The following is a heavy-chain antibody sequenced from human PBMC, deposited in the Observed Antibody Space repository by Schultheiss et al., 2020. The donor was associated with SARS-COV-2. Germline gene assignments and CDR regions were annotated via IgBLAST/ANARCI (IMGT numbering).Heavy chain of an antibody. CDR2: ISSSSSYI. V-gene: IGHV3-21*01. CDR3: ARDRTRGTTTDFDY. J-gene: IGHJ4*02. D-gene: IGHD1-26*01. CDR1: EFTFSSYS. Sequence: GGSLRLSCGASEFTFSSYSMNWVRQAPGKGLEWVSSISSSSSYIYYADSVKGRFTISRDNAKNSLYLQMNSLRAEDTAVYYCARDRTRGTTTDFDYWGQGTLVTVSS.